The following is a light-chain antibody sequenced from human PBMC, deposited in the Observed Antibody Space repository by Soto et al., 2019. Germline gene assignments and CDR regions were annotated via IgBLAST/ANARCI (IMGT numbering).Light chain of an antibody. Sequence: EIVLTQSPGTLSLSPGERATLSCRASQSVSSSFLAWYQQKPGQAPRLLIYGASNRATGIPDRFSGSGSGTDFTLTISRLEPEDSAVYYCQQYDSSPLTFGQGTKGEIK. J-gene: IGKJ1*01. CDR3: QQYDSSPLT. CDR1: QSVSSSF. V-gene: IGKV3-20*01. CDR2: GAS.